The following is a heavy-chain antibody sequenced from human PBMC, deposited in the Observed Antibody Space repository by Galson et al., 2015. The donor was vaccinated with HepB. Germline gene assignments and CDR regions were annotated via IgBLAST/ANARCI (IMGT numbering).Heavy chain of an antibody. V-gene: IGHV3-15*01. D-gene: IGHD2-2*01. CDR1: GFTFSNAW. J-gene: IGHJ6*02. Sequence: SLRLSCAASGFTFSNAWMSWVRQAPGKGLEWVGRIKSKTDGGTTDYAAPVKGRFTISRDDSKNTLYLQMNSLKTEDTAVYYCKNGNLLRYCSSTSCYAYYGMDVWGQGTTVTVSS. CDR2: IKSKTDGGTT. CDR3: KNGNLLRYCSSTSCYAYYGMDV.